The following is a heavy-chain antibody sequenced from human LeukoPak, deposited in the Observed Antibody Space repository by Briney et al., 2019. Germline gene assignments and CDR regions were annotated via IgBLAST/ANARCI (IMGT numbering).Heavy chain of an antibody. CDR2: INPKSDST. J-gene: IGHJ4*02. Sequence: ASVKVSCKASGYTFTHYYMHWVRQAPGQGLEWMGRINPKSDSTNCAQRFQGRVNMTRDTSSSTAYMELSRLRSDDTAVYYCARALSSGQECWGQGTLLTVSS. D-gene: IGHD3-22*01. CDR3: ARALSSGQEC. V-gene: IGHV1-2*06. CDR1: GYTFTHYY.